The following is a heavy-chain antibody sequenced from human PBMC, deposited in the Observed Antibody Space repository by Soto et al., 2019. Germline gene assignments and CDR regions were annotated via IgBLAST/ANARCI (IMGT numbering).Heavy chain of an antibody. Sequence: ASVKVSCKASGYTFTSYGISWVRQAPGQGLEWMGWISAYNGNTNYAQKLQGRVTMTTDTSTSTAYMELRSLRSDDTAVYYCARDGVDIVATIEGFDYFDYWGQGTLVTVSS. V-gene: IGHV1-18*01. J-gene: IGHJ4*02. CDR1: GYTFTSYG. CDR2: ISAYNGNT. D-gene: IGHD5-12*01. CDR3: ARDGVDIVATIEGFDYFDY.